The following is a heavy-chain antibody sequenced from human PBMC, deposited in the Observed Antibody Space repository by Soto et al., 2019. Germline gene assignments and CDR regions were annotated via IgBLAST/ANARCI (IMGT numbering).Heavy chain of an antibody. CDR1: GFTFSSYS. D-gene: IGHD4-17*01. Sequence: EVQLVESGGGLVQPGGSLRLSCAASGFTFSSYSMNWVRQAPGKGLEWVSYISSSSSTIYYADSVKGRFTISRDNAKNSLYLQMNSLRDEDTAVYYCAREGGGSDYGDYVPFYYYYGMDVWGQGTTVTVSS. CDR3: AREGGGSDYGDYVPFYYYYGMDV. J-gene: IGHJ6*02. CDR2: ISSSSSTI. V-gene: IGHV3-48*02.